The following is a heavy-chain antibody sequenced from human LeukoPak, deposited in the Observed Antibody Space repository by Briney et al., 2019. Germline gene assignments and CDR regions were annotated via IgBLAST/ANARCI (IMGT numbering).Heavy chain of an antibody. CDR1: GGSISSYY. D-gene: IGHD3-10*01. CDR3: ARGSLWFGELRG. J-gene: IGHJ4*02. CDR2: IYYSGST. V-gene: IGHV4-59*01. Sequence: SETLSLTYTVSGGSISSYYWSWIRQPPGKGLEWIGYIYYSGSTNYNPSLKSRVTISVDTSKNQFSLKLSSVTAADTAVYYCARGSLWFGELRGWGQGTQVTVSS.